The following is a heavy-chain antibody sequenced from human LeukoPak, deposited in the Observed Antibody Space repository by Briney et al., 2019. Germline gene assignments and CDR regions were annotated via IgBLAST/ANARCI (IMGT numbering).Heavy chain of an antibody. D-gene: IGHD3-10*01. J-gene: IGHJ2*01. CDR2: IKQDGGEK. CDR1: GFTFSSYW. V-gene: IGHV3-7*01. Sequence: GGSLRLSCAASGFTFSSYWMSWVRQAPGKGLEWVANIKQDGGEKYYVDSVKGRFTISRDNAKNSLYLQMNSLRAEDTAVYYCARAPLITMVRGDLPLWYFDLWGRGTLVTVSS. CDR3: ARAPLITMVRGDLPLWYFDL.